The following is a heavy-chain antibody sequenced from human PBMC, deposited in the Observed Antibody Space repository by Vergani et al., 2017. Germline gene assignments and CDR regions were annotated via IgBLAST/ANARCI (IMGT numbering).Heavy chain of an antibody. V-gene: IGHV4-39*01. CDR3: ATAAPGFGSSGYYYPNWFDP. Sequence: QLQLQESGPGLVKPSETLSLTCTVSGGSISSSSYYWGWIRQPPGKGLGWIGSIYYSGSTNYNPSLKSRVTISVDTSKNQFSLKLSSVTAADTAVYYCATAAPGFGSSGYYYPNWFDPWGQGTLVTVSS. CDR2: IYYSGST. D-gene: IGHD3-22*01. CDR1: GGSISSSSYY. J-gene: IGHJ5*02.